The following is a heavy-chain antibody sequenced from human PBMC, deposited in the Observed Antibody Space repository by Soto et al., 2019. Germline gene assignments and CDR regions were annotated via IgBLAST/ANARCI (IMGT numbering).Heavy chain of an antibody. CDR3: AAGAIVGVVPLDY. V-gene: IGHV4-30-2*01. CDR1: GGSISSGVYS. D-gene: IGHD3-3*01. J-gene: IGHJ4*02. CDR2: IYHSGST. Sequence: QLQLQESGSGLVKPSQTLSLTCAVSGGSISSGVYSWSWIRQPPGKGLEWIGYIYHSGSTYYNPSLKSRVTISVDRSTNQFSLQLSSVTAADTAVYYCAAGAIVGVVPLDYWGQGTLVTVSS.